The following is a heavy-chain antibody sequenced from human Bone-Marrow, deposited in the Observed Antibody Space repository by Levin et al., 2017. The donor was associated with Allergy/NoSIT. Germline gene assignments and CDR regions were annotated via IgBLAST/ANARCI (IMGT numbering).Heavy chain of an antibody. J-gene: IGHJ6*02. D-gene: IGHD3-3*01. CDR1: GFTFSSHA. Sequence: GESLKISCAASGFTFSSHAMSWVRQAPGKGLEWVSVISGTGSSTYYADSVKGRFTISRDSSKSTLPLQLNSLIFEDTAVYYCAKRLFGVVHYHVFDVWGQGTTVTVSS. V-gene: IGHV3-23*01. CDR2: ISGTGSST. CDR3: AKRLFGVVHYHVFDV.